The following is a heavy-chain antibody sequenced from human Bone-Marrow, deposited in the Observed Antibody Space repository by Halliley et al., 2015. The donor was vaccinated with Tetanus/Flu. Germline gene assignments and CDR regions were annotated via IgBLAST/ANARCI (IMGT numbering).Heavy chain of an antibody. D-gene: IGHD6-13*01. V-gene: IGHV4-59*09. CDR2: IQYRGGP. Sequence: LGWFGYIQYRGGPNSPPSLRGRATISVDTSETQFSLTLSSVTAADTAVYYCTRGASSSWFDNWGQGTLVSVSS. J-gene: IGHJ4*02. CDR3: TRGASSSWFDN.